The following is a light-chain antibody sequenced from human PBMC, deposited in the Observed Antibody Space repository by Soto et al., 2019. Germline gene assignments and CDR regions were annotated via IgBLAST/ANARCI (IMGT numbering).Light chain of an antibody. V-gene: IGKV3-15*01. Sequence: EIVVTQSPATLSASPGDRATLSCRASQSVGVRLAWYQQKPGQSPRVLIYGTSTRAAGVPARFSAFASGTEFTLTISSLQSEDFAVYYCQQYYDWPYTFGQGTKLEI. CDR2: GTS. CDR3: QQYYDWPYT. CDR1: QSVGVR. J-gene: IGKJ2*01.